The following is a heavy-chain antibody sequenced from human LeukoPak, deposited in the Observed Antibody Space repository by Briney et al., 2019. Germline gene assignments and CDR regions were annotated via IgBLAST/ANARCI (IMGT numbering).Heavy chain of an antibody. J-gene: IGHJ4*02. Sequence: ASVKVSCKASGYTFASYDINWVRQATGQGLEWMGWMNPNSGNTGYAQKFQGRVTMTRNTSISTAYMELSSLRSEDTAVYYCARKGGQLRRSYFDYWGQGTLVTVSS. CDR1: GYTFASYD. CDR3: ARKGGQLRRSYFDY. V-gene: IGHV1-8*01. CDR2: MNPNSGNT. D-gene: IGHD2-2*01.